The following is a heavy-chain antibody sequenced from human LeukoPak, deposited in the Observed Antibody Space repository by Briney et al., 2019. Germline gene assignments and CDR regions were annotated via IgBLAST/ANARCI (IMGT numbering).Heavy chain of an antibody. D-gene: IGHD2-2*02. J-gene: IGHJ3*02. V-gene: IGHV3-30-3*01. CDR2: ISYDGSNK. CDR1: GFTFSSYA. CDR3: ARADNAPRYRTAFDI. Sequence: GGSLRLSCAASGFTFSSYAMHWVRQAPGKGLEWVAVISYDGSNKYYADSVKGRFTISRDNSKNTLYLQMNSLRAEDTAVYYCARADNAPRYRTAFDIWGQGTMVTVSS.